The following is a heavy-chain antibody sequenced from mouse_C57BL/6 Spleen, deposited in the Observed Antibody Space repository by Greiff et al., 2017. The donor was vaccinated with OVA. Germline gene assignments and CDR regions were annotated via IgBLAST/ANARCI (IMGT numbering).Heavy chain of an antibody. Sequence: EVKLMESGPGLAKPSQTLSLTCSVTGYSITSDYWNWIRKFPGNKLEYMGYISYSGSTYYNPSLKSRISITRDTSKNQYYLQLNSVTTEDTATYYCARQRIYYDYDGYFEVWGTGTTVTVSS. CDR2: ISYSGST. V-gene: IGHV3-8*01. CDR3: ARQRIYYDYDGYFEV. D-gene: IGHD2-4*01. J-gene: IGHJ1*03. CDR1: GYSITSDY.